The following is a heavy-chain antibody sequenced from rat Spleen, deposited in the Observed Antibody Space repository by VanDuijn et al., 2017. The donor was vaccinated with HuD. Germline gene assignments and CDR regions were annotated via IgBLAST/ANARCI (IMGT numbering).Heavy chain of an antibody. D-gene: IGHD1-6*01. J-gene: IGHJ2*01. CDR3: AAQGPRISRFAY. CDR2: ISPTGGST. V-gene: IGHV5-19*01. CDR1: GFTFSNYG. Sequence: EVQLVESGGGLVQPGRSLKLSCAASGFTFSNYGLHWIRQAPTKGLEWVASISPTGGSTYYRDSVKGRFTISRDNAKSSLYLQMDSLRSEDTATYYCAAQGPRISRFAYWGQGVMVTVSS.